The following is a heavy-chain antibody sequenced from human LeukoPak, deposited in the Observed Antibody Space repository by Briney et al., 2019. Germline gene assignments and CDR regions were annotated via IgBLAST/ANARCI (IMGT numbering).Heavy chain of an antibody. V-gene: IGHV3-30-3*01. CDR1: GFTFSSYA. Sequence: GRSLRLSCAASGFTFSSYAMHWVRQAPGKGLEWVAVISYDGSNKYYAESVKGRFTISRDNSKNTLYLQMNSLRAADTAVYYCARDHWGRWLQSIDYWGQGTLVTVSS. CDR2: ISYDGSNK. CDR3: ARDHWGRWLQSIDY. J-gene: IGHJ4*02. D-gene: IGHD5-24*01.